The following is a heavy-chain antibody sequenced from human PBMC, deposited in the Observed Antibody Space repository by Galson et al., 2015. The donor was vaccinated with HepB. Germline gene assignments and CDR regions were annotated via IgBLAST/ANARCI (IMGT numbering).Heavy chain of an antibody. J-gene: IGHJ6*02. CDR3: AKDLLGGVRCSGGSCYSSYYGMDV. V-gene: IGHV3-30*18. CDR1: GFTFSSYG. Sequence: SLRLSCAASGFTFSSYGMHWVRQAPGKGLEWVAVISYDGSNKYYADSVKGRFTISRDNSKNTLYLQMNSLRAEDTAVYYCAKDLLGGVRCSGGSCYSSYYGMDVWGQGTTVTVSS. CDR2: ISYDGSNK. D-gene: IGHD2-15*01.